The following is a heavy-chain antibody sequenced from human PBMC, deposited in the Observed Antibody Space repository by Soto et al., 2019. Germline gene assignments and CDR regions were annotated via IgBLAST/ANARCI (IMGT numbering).Heavy chain of an antibody. Sequence: TLSLTCAVSGASIDNDGYSWTWIREHPGKGLEWIGTNNNRADTYYNPSLKSRLTISLDTSQNHFSLRLNAVTAADTAIYYCAGGGSGWKALNWFDPWGQGIMVTVSS. CDR3: AGGGSGWKALNWFDP. J-gene: IGHJ5*02. V-gene: IGHV4-31*11. CDR2: NNNRADT. D-gene: IGHD6-19*01. CDR1: GASIDNDGYS.